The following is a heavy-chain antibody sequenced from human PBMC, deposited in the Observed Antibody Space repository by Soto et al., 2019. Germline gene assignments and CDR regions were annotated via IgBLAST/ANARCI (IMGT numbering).Heavy chain of an antibody. D-gene: IGHD5-12*01. CDR3: ARDEGYSGYEPPRYCYYYKDV. V-gene: IGHV3-23*01. CDR2: ITASGATT. CDR1: GFTFSTFA. J-gene: IGHJ6*03. Sequence: GGSLRLSCAASGFTFSTFAMTWVRQAPGKGLEWVSAITASGATTYYADSVRGRFTISRDNSQNTVYLQANRLRPEDTAVYYCARDEGYSGYEPPRYCYYYKDVWGKGTTVTVSS.